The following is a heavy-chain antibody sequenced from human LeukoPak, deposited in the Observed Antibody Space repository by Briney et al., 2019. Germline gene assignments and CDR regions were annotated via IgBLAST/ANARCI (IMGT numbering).Heavy chain of an antibody. V-gene: IGHV3-7*03. CDR3: ARNNGMDV. CDR1: GFTFNSYW. CDR2: VNQDGSET. J-gene: IGHJ6*02. Sequence: GGSLRLSCAASGFTFNSYWMNWVRQAPGRGPEWVANVNQDGSETYYLDSVKGRFTISKDNAKNSLYLQMNSLRAEDTALYHCARNNGMDVWGQGTTVIVSS.